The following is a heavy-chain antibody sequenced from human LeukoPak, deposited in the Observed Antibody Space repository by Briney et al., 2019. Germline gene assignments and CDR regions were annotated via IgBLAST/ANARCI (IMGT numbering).Heavy chain of an antibody. CDR1: GFSLSTSRMR. CDR3: ARTAGCSATSCSLDF. CDR2: IDWDNDK. Sequence: SGPALVKPTQTLTLTCTFSGFSLSTSRMRVSWIRQPPGKALEWLARIDWDNDKFYNTSLKTRLTISKDTSKNQVVLTMTNMDPVDTATYYCARTAGCSATSCSLDFWGQGTLVTVSS. D-gene: IGHD2-2*01. J-gene: IGHJ4*02. V-gene: IGHV2-70*04.